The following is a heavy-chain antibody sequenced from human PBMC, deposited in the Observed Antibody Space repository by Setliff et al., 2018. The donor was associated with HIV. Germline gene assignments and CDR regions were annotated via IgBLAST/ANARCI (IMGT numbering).Heavy chain of an antibody. V-gene: IGHV1-2*06. CDR3: ARSVLLWFGELHFDY. CDR1: GYTFTDYY. D-gene: IGHD3-10*01. CDR2: INPNSGGT. Sequence: ASVKVSCKASGYTFTDYYMHWVRQAPGQGLEWMGRINPNSGGTNYAQKFQGRVTMTRDTSISTAYMELSRLRSDDTAVYYCARSVLLWFGELHFDYWGQGALVTVSS. J-gene: IGHJ4*02.